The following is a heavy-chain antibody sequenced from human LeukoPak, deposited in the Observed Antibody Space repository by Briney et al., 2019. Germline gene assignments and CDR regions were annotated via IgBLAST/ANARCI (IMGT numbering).Heavy chain of an antibody. CDR2: IGIDSGNT. J-gene: IGHJ4*02. CDR1: GFPFIEYS. CDR3: ARDYNYAFDN. Sequence: PGGSLRLSCTASGFPFIEYSMNWVRQVPGKGLEWIAYIGIDSGNTKYADSVRGRFTISADKTKNSLYLQMNSLRVDDTAVYYCARDYNYAFDNWGQGTLVSVAS. D-gene: IGHD1-1*01. V-gene: IGHV3-48*01.